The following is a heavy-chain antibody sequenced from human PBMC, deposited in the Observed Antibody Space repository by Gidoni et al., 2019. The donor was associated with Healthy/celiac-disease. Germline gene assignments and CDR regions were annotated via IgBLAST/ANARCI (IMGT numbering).Heavy chain of an antibody. CDR3: AKDLDLEFDY. J-gene: IGHJ4*02. CDR1: GFTFSSYG. V-gene: IGHV3-30*18. CDR2: ISYDGSNK. Sequence: QVQLVESGGGVVQPGRSLRLSCAASGFTFSSYGMHWVRQAPGKGLEWVAVISYDGSNKYYADSVKGRFTISRDNSKNTLYLQMNSLRAEDTAVYYCAKDLDLEFDYWGQGTLVTVSS.